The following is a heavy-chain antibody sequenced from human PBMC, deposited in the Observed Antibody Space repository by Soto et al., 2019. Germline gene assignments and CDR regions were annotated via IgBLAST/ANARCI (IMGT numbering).Heavy chain of an antibody. Sequence: GASVKVSCKASGYTFTGYYMHWVRQAPGQGLEWMGWINPNSGGTNYAQKFQGRGTMTRGTSISTAYMELSRLRSDDTAVYYCAREYSSSSCAFDIWGQGTMVTVSS. CDR3: AREYSSSSCAFDI. V-gene: IGHV1-2*02. D-gene: IGHD6-6*01. J-gene: IGHJ3*02. CDR2: INPNSGGT. CDR1: GYTFTGYY.